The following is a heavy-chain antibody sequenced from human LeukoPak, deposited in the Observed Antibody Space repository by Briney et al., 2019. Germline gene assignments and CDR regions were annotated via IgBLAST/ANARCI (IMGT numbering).Heavy chain of an antibody. CDR1: GYSFTSYW. CDR2: IDPSDSYT. Sequence: GESLKISCKGSGYSFTSYWISWVRQMPGKGLEWMGRIDPSDSYTNYSPSLQGHVTISADKSISTVYLQWSSLKASDTAVYYCARGLRENNYFDYWGQGTLVTVSS. J-gene: IGHJ4*02. D-gene: IGHD2/OR15-2a*01. CDR3: ARGLRENNYFDY. V-gene: IGHV5-10-1*01.